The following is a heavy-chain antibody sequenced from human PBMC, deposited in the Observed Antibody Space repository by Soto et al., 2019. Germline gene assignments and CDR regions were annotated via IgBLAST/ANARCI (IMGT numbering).Heavy chain of an antibody. J-gene: IGHJ6*02. D-gene: IGHD1-7*01. Sequence: GESLKISCKGSGYSFTSYWIGWVRQMPGKGLEWMGIIYPGDSDTRYSPSFQGQVTISADKSISTAYLQWSSLKASDTAMYYCARHTLYNWNYRGMDVWGQGTTVTVSS. CDR1: GYSFTSYW. CDR2: IYPGDSDT. CDR3: ARHTLYNWNYRGMDV. V-gene: IGHV5-51*01.